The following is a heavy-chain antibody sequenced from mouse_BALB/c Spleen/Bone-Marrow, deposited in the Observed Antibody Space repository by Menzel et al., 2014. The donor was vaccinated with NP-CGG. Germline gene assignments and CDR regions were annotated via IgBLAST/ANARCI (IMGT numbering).Heavy chain of an antibody. Sequence: QVQLQQPGAELAKPGASVQLSCKASGYTFTSYWMHWVKQRPGQGLEWIGYINLITGYIEYNQKFKDKATLTADRSSSTAYMQLSSLTSEDSAVYYCARSKYGNYVGFDYWGQGTTLTVSS. CDR1: GYTFTSYW. CDR3: ARSKYGNYVGFDY. V-gene: IGHV1-7*01. D-gene: IGHD2-10*02. J-gene: IGHJ2*01. CDR2: INLITGYI.